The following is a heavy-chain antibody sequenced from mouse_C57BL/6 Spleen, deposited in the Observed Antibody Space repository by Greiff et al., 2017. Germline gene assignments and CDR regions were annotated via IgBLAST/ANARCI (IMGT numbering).Heavy chain of an antibody. CDR3: AVSVYYVYSYYFDY. CDR1: GYTFTSYT. D-gene: IGHD2-2*01. CDR2: INPISGYT. V-gene: IGHV1-4*01. J-gene: IGHJ2*01. Sequence: QVQLQQSGAELARPGASVKMSCKASGYTFTSYTMHWVNQRPGQGLEWIGYINPISGYTKYNQKLKDKATLTADKSSSTASMPRSSLTSEGSAVYYCAVSVYYVYSYYFDYWGQGTPLTVSS.